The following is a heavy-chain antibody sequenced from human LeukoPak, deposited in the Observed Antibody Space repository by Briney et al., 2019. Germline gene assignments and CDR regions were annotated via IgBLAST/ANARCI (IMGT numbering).Heavy chain of an antibody. Sequence: SVKVSCKASGGTFSSYAISWVRQAPGQGLEWMGGIIPIFGTANYAQKFQGRVTITADESTSTAYMELSSLRSEDTAVYYCARDLYGGKTRYFDYWGQGTLVTVSS. J-gene: IGHJ4*02. CDR2: IIPIFGTA. CDR1: GGTFSSYA. CDR3: ARDLYGGKTRYFDY. D-gene: IGHD4-23*01. V-gene: IGHV1-69*13.